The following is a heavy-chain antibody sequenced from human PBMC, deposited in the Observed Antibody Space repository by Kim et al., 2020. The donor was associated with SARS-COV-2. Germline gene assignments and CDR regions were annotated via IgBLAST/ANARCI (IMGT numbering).Heavy chain of an antibody. CDR2: IYTSGST. Sequence: SETLSLTCTVSGGSISSGSYYWSWIRQPAGKGLEWIGRIYTSGSTNYNPSLKSRVTISVYTSKNQFSLKLSSVTAADTAVYYCARDRGMVRGVDAFDIWGQGTMVTVSS. CDR1: GGSISSGSYY. CDR3: ARDRGMVRGVDAFDI. V-gene: IGHV4-61*02. D-gene: IGHD3-10*01. J-gene: IGHJ3*02.